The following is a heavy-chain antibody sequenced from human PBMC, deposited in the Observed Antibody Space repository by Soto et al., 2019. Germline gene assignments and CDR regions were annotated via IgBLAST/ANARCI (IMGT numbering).Heavy chain of an antibody. CDR1: GFTFSSYS. V-gene: IGHV3-48*01. Sequence: GGSLRLSCAASGFTFSSYSMNWVRQAPGKGLEWVSYISSSSSTIYYADSVKGRFTISRDNAKNTLYLQMSSLRAEDTAVYFCARVYSSSYHYFDYWGQGTLVTVS. D-gene: IGHD6-13*01. CDR3: ARVYSSSYHYFDY. J-gene: IGHJ4*02. CDR2: ISSSSSTI.